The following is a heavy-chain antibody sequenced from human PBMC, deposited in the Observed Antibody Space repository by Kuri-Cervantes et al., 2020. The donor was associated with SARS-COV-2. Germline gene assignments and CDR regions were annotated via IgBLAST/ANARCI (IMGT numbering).Heavy chain of an antibody. J-gene: IGHJ3*02. V-gene: IGHV3-9*01. Sequence: SLKISCAASGFTFDDYAMHWVRQAPGKGLEWVSGISWNSGSIGYADSVKGRFTISRDNAKNTLYLQMNSLRAEDTAVYYCAKCMDYYDSSGYSPGAFDIWGQGTMVTVSS. CDR3: AKCMDYYDSSGYSPGAFDI. D-gene: IGHD3-22*01. CDR2: ISWNSGSI. CDR1: GFTFDDYA.